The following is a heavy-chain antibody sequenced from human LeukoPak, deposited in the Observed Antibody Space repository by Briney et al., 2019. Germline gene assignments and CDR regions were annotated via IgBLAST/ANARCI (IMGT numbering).Heavy chain of an antibody. V-gene: IGHV1-18*04. CDR3: ARGQQGWLRLPLDY. CDR2: ISAYNGNT. Sequence: ASVKVSCKASGYTFTGYYMHWVRQAPGQGLEWMGWISAYNGNTNYAQKLQGRVTMTTDTSTSTAYMELRSLRSDDTAVYYCARGQQGWLRLPLDYWGQGTLVTVSS. D-gene: IGHD5-12*01. CDR1: GYTFTGYY. J-gene: IGHJ4*02.